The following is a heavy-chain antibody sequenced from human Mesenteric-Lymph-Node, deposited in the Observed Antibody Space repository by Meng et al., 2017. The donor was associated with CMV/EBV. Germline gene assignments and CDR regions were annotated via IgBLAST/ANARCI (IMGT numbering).Heavy chain of an antibody. CDR2: IYSGGST. D-gene: IGHD2-15*01. V-gene: IGHV3-53*01. CDR1: GFNFNKHI. J-gene: IGHJ6*02. CDR3: ARRGSGGRAMDV. Sequence: GESLKISCAASGFNFNKHIMNWVRQAPGKGLEWVSIIYSGGSTYYADSVKGRFTISRDNSKNTLYLQMNSLRAEDTAVYYCARRGSGGRAMDVWGQGTTVTVSS.